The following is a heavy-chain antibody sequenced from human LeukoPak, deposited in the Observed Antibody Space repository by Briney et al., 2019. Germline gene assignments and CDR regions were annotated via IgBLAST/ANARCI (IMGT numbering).Heavy chain of an antibody. J-gene: IGHJ4*02. CDR3: AKDYSNYEGYFDY. V-gene: IGHV3-23*01. D-gene: IGHD4-11*01. Sequence: PGGSLRLSCAASGFTFSSYAMSWVRQAPGKGLEWVSVISGSGGSTYYVDSVKGRFTISRDNSKNTLYLQMNSLRAEDTAVYYCAKDYSNYEGYFDYWGQGTLVTVSS. CDR2: ISGSGGST. CDR1: GFTFSSYA.